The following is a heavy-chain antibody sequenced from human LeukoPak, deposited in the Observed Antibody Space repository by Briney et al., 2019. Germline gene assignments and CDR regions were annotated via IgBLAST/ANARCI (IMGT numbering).Heavy chain of an antibody. D-gene: IGHD2-21*02. J-gene: IGHJ4*02. CDR1: GFTFTNSA. CDR2: IVVGSGNT. Sequence: ASVKVSCKASGFTFTNSAMQWVRQARGQRLEWVGWIVVGSGNTNYAQKFQERVTITRDMSTSTAYMELSSLRSEDTAVYYCAADPNCGGDCYHYWGQGTLVTVSS. V-gene: IGHV1-58*02. CDR3: AADPNCGGDCYHY.